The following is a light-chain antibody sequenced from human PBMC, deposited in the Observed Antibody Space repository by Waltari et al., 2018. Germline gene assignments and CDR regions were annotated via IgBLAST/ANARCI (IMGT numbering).Light chain of an antibody. J-gene: IGKJ5*01. V-gene: IGKV3-20*01. CDR1: QSFSHTY. Sequence: ASQSFSHTYVDWYQNKPRHAPPLLIYAASIKATVTPHRCSGSGAGADFTLTISRVEPEDFAVYYCQQYVGPPLTFGQGTRLEIK. CDR3: QQYVGPPLT. CDR2: AAS.